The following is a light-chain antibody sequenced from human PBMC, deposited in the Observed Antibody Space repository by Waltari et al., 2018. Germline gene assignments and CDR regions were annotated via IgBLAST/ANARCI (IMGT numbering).Light chain of an antibody. J-gene: IGKJ2*01. CDR3: QQYKNWPPMYT. V-gene: IGKV3-15*01. CDR1: QSVSSS. Sequence: EIVMTQSPATLSVSPGERATLSCRASQSVSSSLAWYQQKPGRPPRPLIYGASTRATGIPARFSGCGSRTEFTLTINSLQSEDSAVYYCQQYKNWPPMYTFGQGTKLEIK. CDR2: GAS.